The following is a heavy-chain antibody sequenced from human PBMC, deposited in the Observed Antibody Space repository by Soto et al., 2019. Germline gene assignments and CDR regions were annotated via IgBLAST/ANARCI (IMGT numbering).Heavy chain of an antibody. CDR3: VRDQQWLLPVPLNFDY. D-gene: IGHD6-19*01. J-gene: IGHJ4*02. CDR1: GFTFSDYG. CDR2: ISAFNGET. Sequence: QIQLVQSGAEVKKPGASMKVSCKASGFTFSDYGFSWVRQAPGRGLEWMGWISAFNGETNYTQKSEGRVAMTTDAATTTAYMELRSLTVDDTAVYYCVRDQQWLLPVPLNFDYWGQGTVVTVSS. V-gene: IGHV1-18*01.